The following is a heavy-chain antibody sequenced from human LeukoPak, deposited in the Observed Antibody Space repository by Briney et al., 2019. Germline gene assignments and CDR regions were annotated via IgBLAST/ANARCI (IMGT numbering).Heavy chain of an antibody. Sequence: GGSLRLSCVASGFTFSGYAMSWVRQAPGKGLEWVSAISGSGGSTYYADSVKGRFTISRDNSKNTRYLQMNSLRAEDTAVYYCAKGPYCYDSSGDYTLDWLDPWGQGTRVRVS. D-gene: IGHD3-22*01. CDR3: AKGPYCYDSSGDYTLDWLDP. V-gene: IGHV3-23*01. CDR1: GFTFSGYA. CDR2: ISGSGGST. J-gene: IGHJ5*02.